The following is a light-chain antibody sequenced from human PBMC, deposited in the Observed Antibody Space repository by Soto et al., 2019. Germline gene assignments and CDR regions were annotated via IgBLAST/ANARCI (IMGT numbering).Light chain of an antibody. CDR1: QSVDGN. J-gene: IGKJ1*01. CDR3: QQYNNWWK. CDR2: GAS. V-gene: IGKV3-15*01. Sequence: EILMTQSPATLSVSPGERATLSCRASQSVDGNLAWYQQKPGQAPRLLIYGASTRATGISARFSGSGSGTEFTLTISSLQSEDFGVYYCQQYNNWWKFGQGTKVDIK.